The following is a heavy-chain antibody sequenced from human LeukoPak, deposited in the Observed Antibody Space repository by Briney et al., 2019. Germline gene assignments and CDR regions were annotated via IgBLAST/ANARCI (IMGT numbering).Heavy chain of an antibody. CDR3: AKRPQKVAGSFWFDP. D-gene: IGHD6-19*01. CDR2: ISGSGGST. J-gene: IGHJ5*02. Sequence: PGGSLRLSCAASGFTFDEYGMSWVCQAPGKGLEWVSAISGSGGSTYYADCVKGRFTISRDNSKNTLYLQMNSLRAEDTAVYYCAKRPQKVAGSFWFDPWGQGTLVTVSS. V-gene: IGHV3-23*01. CDR1: GFTFDEYG.